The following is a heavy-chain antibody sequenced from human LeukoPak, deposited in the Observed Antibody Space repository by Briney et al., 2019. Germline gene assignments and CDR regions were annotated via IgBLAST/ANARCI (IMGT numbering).Heavy chain of an antibody. V-gene: IGHV3-30-3*01. CDR3: ARVPWYGDYILYYFDY. Sequence: GRSLRLSCAASGFTFSSYAMHWVRQAPGKGLEWVAVISYDGSNKYYADSVEGRFTISRDNSKNTLYLQMNSLRAEDTAVYYCARVPWYGDYILYYFDYWGQGTLVTVSS. CDR2: ISYDGSNK. D-gene: IGHD4-17*01. J-gene: IGHJ4*02. CDR1: GFTFSSYA.